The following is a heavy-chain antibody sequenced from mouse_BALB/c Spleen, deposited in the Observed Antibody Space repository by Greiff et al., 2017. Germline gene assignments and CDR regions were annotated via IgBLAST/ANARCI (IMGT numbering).Heavy chain of an antibody. CDR1: GFSLTSYG. Sequence: VKLMDSGPGLVAPSQSLSITCTVSGFSLTSYGVHWVRQPPGKGLEWLGVIWAGGSTNYNSALMSRLSISKDNSKSQVFLKMNSLQTDDTAMYYCARGGGGTNWFAYWGQGTLVTVSA. J-gene: IGHJ3*01. D-gene: IGHD4-1*01. CDR3: ARGGGGTNWFAY. V-gene: IGHV2-9*02. CDR2: IWAGGST.